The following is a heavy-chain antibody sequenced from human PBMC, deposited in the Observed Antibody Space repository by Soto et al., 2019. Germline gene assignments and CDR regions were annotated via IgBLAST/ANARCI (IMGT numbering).Heavy chain of an antibody. CDR2: IHSDGSST. D-gene: IGHD2-21*02. Sequence: EVQLVEYEGGLGQPGGSLRLSCAASGFTFSYYWMHWVRQAPGQGLVWVSRIHSDGSSTTYADSVKGRFTISRDNAKNTLYLQMNSLRAEDTAVYYCARGDRGAFDLWGQGTMVTVSS. CDR3: ARGDRGAFDL. J-gene: IGHJ3*01. CDR1: GFTFSYYW. V-gene: IGHV3-74*01.